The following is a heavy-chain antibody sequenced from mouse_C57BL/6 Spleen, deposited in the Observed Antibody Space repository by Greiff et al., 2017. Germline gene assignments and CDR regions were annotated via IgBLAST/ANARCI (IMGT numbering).Heavy chain of an antibody. V-gene: IGHV1-61*01. CDR3: ARRVTTSAYYFDY. D-gene: IGHD2-2*01. J-gene: IGHJ2*01. Sequence: QVQLQQPGAELVRPGSSVKLSCKASGYTFTSYWMDWVKQRPGQGLEWIGNIYPSDSETHYNQKFKDKATLTVDKSSSTAYMQLSSLTSEDSAVYYCARRVTTSAYYFDYWGQGTTRTVSS. CDR2: IYPSDSET. CDR1: GYTFTSYW.